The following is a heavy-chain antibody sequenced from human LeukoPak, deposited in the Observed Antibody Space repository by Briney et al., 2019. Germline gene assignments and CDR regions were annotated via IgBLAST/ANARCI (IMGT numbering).Heavy chain of an antibody. CDR1: GFTFDDYT. CDR3: AKEGRLAAAGTIED. CDR2: INWNGGST. D-gene: IGHD6-13*01. Sequence: PGGSLRLSCAASGFTFDDYTMHWVRQAPGKGLEWLSSINWNGGSTYFADSMKCRFTISRDNKKNSLYLQMNSLRIEDTALYFCAKEGRLAAAGTIEDWGQGTLVTVTS. J-gene: IGHJ4*02. V-gene: IGHV3-43*01.